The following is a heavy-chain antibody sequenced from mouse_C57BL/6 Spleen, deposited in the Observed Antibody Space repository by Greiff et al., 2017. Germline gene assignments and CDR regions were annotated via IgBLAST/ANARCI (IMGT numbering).Heavy chain of an antibody. Sequence: QVQLQQPGAELVKPGASVKLSCKASGYTFTSYWMHWVKQRPGRGLEWIGRIDPNSGGTKYNEKFKSKATLTVDKPSSTAYMQLNSLTSEDSAIYYCARHPPDSYYYGSSYGYFDVWGTGTTVTVSS. CDR3: ARHPPDSYYYGSSYGYFDV. CDR2: IDPNSGGT. V-gene: IGHV1-72*01. J-gene: IGHJ1*03. D-gene: IGHD1-1*01. CDR1: GYTFTSYW.